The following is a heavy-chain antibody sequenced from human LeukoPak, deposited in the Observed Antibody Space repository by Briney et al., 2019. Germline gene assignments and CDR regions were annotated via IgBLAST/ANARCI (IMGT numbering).Heavy chain of an antibody. CDR2: ISSSSSYI. J-gene: IGHJ4*02. Sequence: GGSLRLSCAASGFTFISYEMNWVRQAPGKVLEWVSYISSSSSYIYYADSVKGRFTISRDNAKNSLYLQMNSLRAEDTALYYCARQADTAMLIWSFTDYWGQGTLVTVSS. V-gene: IGHV3-21*05. D-gene: IGHD5-18*01. CDR3: ARQADTAMLIWSFTDY. CDR1: GFTFISYE.